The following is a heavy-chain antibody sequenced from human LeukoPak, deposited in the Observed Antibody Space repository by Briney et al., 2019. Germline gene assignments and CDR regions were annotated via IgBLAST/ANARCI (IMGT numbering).Heavy chain of an antibody. CDR1: GFTFTNAW. CDR3: TTLYYDFWSGYVEAFDI. Sequence: GGSLRLSCVASGFTFTNAWMSWVRQAPGKGLEWVGRIKSKTDGGTTDYAAPVKGRFTISRDDSKNTLYLQMNSLKTEDTAVYYCTTLYYDFWSGYVEAFDIWGQGTMVTVSS. J-gene: IGHJ3*02. D-gene: IGHD3-3*01. V-gene: IGHV3-15*01. CDR2: IKSKTDGGTT.